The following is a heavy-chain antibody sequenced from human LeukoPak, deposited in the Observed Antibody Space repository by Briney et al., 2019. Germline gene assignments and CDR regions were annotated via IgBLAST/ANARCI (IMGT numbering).Heavy chain of an antibody. D-gene: IGHD1-26*01. CDR2: INPNSGGT. J-gene: IGHJ4*02. CDR1: GCTFTGYY. V-gene: IGHV1-2*06. Sequence: ASVKVSCKASGCTFTGYYMHWVRQAPGQGLEWMGRINPNSGGTNYAQKFQGRVTMTRDTSISTAYMELSRLRSDDTAVYYCARVRGNSGSYLVDYWGQGTLVTVSS. CDR3: ARVRGNSGSYLVDY.